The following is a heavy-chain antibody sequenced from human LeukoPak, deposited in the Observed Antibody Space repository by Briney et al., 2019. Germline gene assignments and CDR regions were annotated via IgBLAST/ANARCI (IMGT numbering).Heavy chain of an antibody. Sequence: GGSLRLSCAASGFTFSSYAMSWVRQAPGKGLEWVSAISGSGGSTYYADSVKGRFTISRDNSKNTLYLQMNSLRAEDTAVYHCAKPPFYVWGSYRWDFDYWGQGTLVTVSS. D-gene: IGHD3-16*02. CDR2: ISGSGGST. J-gene: IGHJ4*02. CDR1: GFTFSSYA. CDR3: AKPPFYVWGSYRWDFDY. V-gene: IGHV3-23*01.